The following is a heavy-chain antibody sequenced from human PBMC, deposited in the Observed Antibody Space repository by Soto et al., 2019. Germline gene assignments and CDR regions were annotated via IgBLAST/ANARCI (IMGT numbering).Heavy chain of an antibody. D-gene: IGHD6-6*01. V-gene: IGHV1-18*01. CDR3: ARDSSSFSPGHYYYYGMDV. CDR1: GYTFTSYG. Sequence: GASVKVSCKASGYTFTSYGISWVRQAPGQGLEWMGWISAYNGNTNYAQKLQGRVTMTTDTSTSTAYMELRSLRSEDTAVYYCARDSSSFSPGHYYYYGMDVWGQGTTVPVSS. J-gene: IGHJ6*02. CDR2: ISAYNGNT.